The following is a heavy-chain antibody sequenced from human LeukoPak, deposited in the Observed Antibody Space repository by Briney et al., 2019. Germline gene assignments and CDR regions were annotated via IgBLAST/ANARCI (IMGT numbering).Heavy chain of an antibody. Sequence: GGSLRLSCTASGFTFSKYWMLWVRQAPGKALESVSRINTDGTVTTYADSVKGRFTVSRDNADNTMFLQMNSVRDEDTAVYYCATKQWLAPPPDSWGQGTPVTVSS. V-gene: IGHV3-74*01. CDR1: GFTFSKYW. J-gene: IGHJ4*02. D-gene: IGHD6-19*01. CDR2: INTDGTVT. CDR3: ATKQWLAPPPDS.